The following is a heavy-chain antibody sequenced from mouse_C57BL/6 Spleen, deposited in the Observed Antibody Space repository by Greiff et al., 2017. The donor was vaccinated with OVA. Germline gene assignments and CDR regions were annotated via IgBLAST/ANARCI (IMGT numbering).Heavy chain of an antibody. D-gene: IGHD1-1*01. CDR1: GFNITNTY. CDR2: IDPANGNT. V-gene: IGHV14-3*01. J-gene: IGHJ3*01. CDR3: ARRGGSSSWFAY. Sequence: EVQLQQSVAELVRPGASVKLSCTASGFNITNTYMHWVKQRPEQGLEWIGRIDPANGNTKYAQKFQGKATLTADTTSNTAYVQLSSLTTEDTAIYYCARRGGSSSWFAYWGQGTLVTVSA.